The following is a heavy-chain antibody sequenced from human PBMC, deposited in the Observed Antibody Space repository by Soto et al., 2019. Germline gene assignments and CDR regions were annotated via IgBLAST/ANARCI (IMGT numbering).Heavy chain of an antibody. D-gene: IGHD2-8*01. Sequence: PGWSLRLSCASSGFTFSSCSMNWVRQAPGKGLEWVSFISGSGDTKYYADSVKGRFTISRDNAKNSLYLQMSSLRDEDTAVYYCAKYCSSDVCFDYWGQGTLVTVSS. CDR1: GFTFSSCS. J-gene: IGHJ4*02. CDR2: ISGSGDTK. V-gene: IGHV3-48*02. CDR3: AKYCSSDVCFDY.